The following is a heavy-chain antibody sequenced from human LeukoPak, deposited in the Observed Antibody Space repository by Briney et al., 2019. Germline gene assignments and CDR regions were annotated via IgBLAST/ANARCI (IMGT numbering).Heavy chain of an antibody. CDR2: IYTSGNT. J-gene: IGHJ4*02. V-gene: IGHV4-61*02. Sequence: SETLSLTCTVSGGSISSSSYYWSWIRQPAGKGLEWIGRIYTSGNTNYNPSLKSRVTMSVDTSKNQFSLKLSSVTAADTAVYYCARALYSYYFDYWGQGTLVTVSS. CDR1: GGSISSSSYY. CDR3: ARALYSYYFDY. D-gene: IGHD2-15*01.